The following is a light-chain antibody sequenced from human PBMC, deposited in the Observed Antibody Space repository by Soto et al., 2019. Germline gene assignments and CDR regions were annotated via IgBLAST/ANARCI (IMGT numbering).Light chain of an antibody. CDR3: QRSYNYPWT. CDR1: QDIHNY. J-gene: IGKJ1*01. V-gene: IGKV1-8*01. Sequence: AVLLTQSPSSFSASTGDRATTTCRASQDIHNYLAWYQQVPGKAPKLLLYAASILQTGVPSRFSGSGSGTDFTLTIDGLQSEDFATYFCQRSYNYPWTFGQGTTVE. CDR2: AAS.